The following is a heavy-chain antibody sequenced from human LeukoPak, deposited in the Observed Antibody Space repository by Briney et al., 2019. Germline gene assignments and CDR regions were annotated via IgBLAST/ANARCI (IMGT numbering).Heavy chain of an antibody. CDR1: GGSFSGYY. V-gene: IGHV4-34*01. J-gene: IGHJ4*02. CDR2: INHSGST. D-gene: IGHD3-22*01. CDR3: AREGYYDSSGYQNY. Sequence: PSETLSLTCAVYGGSFSGYYWSWIRQPPGKGLEWIGEINHSGSTNYNPSLKSRVTISVDTSKNQFSLKLSSVTAADTAVHYCAREGYYDSSGYQNYWGQGTLVTVSS.